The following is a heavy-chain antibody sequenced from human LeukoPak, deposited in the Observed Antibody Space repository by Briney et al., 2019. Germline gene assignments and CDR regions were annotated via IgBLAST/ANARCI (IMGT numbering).Heavy chain of an antibody. V-gene: IGHV3-9*01. D-gene: IGHD3-22*01. CDR1: GFTFDDYA. Sequence: GRSLRLSCAASGFTFDDYAMHWVRQAPGKGLEWVSGISWNSGSIGYADSVKGRFTISRDNAKNSLYLQMNSLRAEDTALYYCAKDIRDSDYDSSGYYDYWGQGTLVTVSS. CDR3: AKDIRDSDYDSSGYYDY. CDR2: ISWNSGSI. J-gene: IGHJ4*02.